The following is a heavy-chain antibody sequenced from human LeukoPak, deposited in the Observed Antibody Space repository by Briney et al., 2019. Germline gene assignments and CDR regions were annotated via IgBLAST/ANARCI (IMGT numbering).Heavy chain of an antibody. CDR2: IYPGDSDT. J-gene: IGHJ4*02. CDR3: ARQYGRPFDY. Sequence: GESLKISCKGSGYTFSSSWIGWVRQMPGKGLEWMGIIYPGDSDTRYSPSFQGQVTISADKSISTAYLQWSSLKATDTGIYYCARQYGRPFDYWGQGTLVTVSS. V-gene: IGHV5-51*01. D-gene: IGHD4-17*01. CDR1: GYTFSSSW.